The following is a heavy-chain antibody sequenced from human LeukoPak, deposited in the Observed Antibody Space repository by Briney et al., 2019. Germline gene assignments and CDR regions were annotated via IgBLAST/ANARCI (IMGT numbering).Heavy chain of an antibody. J-gene: IGHJ4*02. CDR3: ARKLGGAQCGGDCFFDH. D-gene: IGHD2-21*02. Sequence: GGSLRLSCEASGFMLSVYYMSWFRLAPGKGLEWIGYISPTGSYATYADSVRGRFTISRDNAKNLLFLQMNDLTTDDTAVYYCARKLGGAQCGGDCFFDHWGQGTRVAVSS. V-gene: IGHV3-11*03. CDR1: GFMLSVYY. CDR2: ISPTGSYA.